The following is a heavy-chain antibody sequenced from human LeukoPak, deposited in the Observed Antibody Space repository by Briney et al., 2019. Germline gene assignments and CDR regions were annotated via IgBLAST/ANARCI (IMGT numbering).Heavy chain of an antibody. Sequence: SETLSLTCTVSGGSISRDYWSWIRQPPGKGLEWIGYIYYTGSTNYNPSLKSRVTISVDTSKNQFSPKLSSVTAADTAVYYCARGYAGWSEFDYWGQGTLVTVSS. J-gene: IGHJ4*02. D-gene: IGHD5-12*01. V-gene: IGHV4-59*01. CDR2: IYYTGST. CDR3: ARGYAGWSEFDY. CDR1: GGSISRDY.